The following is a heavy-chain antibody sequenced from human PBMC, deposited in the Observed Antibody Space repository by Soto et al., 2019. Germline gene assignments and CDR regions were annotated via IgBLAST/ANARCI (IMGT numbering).Heavy chain of an antibody. D-gene: IGHD5-18*01. CDR3: ARDLRYSYGYRSVNYYYGMDV. J-gene: IGHJ6*02. CDR1: GGSISSGDYY. CDR2: IYYSGST. Sequence: SETLSLTCTVSGGSISSGDYYWSWIRQPPGKGLEWIGYIYYSGSTYYNPSLKSRVTISVDTSKNQFSLKLSSVTAADTAVYYCARDLRYSYGYRSVNYYYGMDVWGQGTTVTVSS. V-gene: IGHV4-30-4*01.